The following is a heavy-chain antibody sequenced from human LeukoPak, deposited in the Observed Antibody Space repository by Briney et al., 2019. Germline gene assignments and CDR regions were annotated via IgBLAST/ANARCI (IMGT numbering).Heavy chain of an antibody. Sequence: SETLSLTCAVSGGSVSSGEYSWSWIRQPPGKGLEWIGYIYHTGSTHYNPSLESRVTISVDRSKNQFSLQLNSVSAADIAVYYCARGSFPTYFDPWGQGTPVTVSS. CDR1: GGSVSSGEYS. CDR2: IYHTGST. V-gene: IGHV4-30-2*01. CDR3: ARGSFPTYFDP. J-gene: IGHJ5*02. D-gene: IGHD2-21*01.